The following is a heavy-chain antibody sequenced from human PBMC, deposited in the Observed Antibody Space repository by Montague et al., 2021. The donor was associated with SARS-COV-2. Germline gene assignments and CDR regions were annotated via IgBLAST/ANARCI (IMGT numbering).Heavy chain of an antibody. Sequence: SETLSLTCTVSGGSISSRSYYWGWIRQPPGKGLEWIGSNYYSGSTYYNPSLKSRVTTSVDTSKNQFSLKLSSVTAADTAVYYCARLRGGYGGTYDTFDIWGQGKMVTGSS. CDR3: ARLRGGYGGTYDTFDI. J-gene: IGHJ3*02. CDR1: GGSISSRSYY. D-gene: IGHD4-23*01. CDR2: NYYSGST. V-gene: IGHV4-39*01.